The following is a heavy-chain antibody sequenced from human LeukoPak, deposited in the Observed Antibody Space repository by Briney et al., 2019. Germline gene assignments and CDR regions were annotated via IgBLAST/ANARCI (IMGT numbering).Heavy chain of an antibody. J-gene: IGHJ3*02. V-gene: IGHV1-46*01. CDR2: INPSGGST. D-gene: IGHD1-26*01. CDR3: ASHMPRGPGWDDAFDI. Sequence: ASVKVSCKASGYTFTSYYMHWVRQAPGQGLEWMGIINPSGGSTSYAQKFQGRVTMTRDTSTSTVYMELSSLRSEDTAVYYCASHMPRGPGWDDAFDIWGQGQWSPSLQ. CDR1: GYTFTSYY.